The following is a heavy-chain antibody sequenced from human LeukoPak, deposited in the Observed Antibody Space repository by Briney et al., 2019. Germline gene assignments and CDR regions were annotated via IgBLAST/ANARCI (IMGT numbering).Heavy chain of an antibody. CDR1: GFTFSSYS. V-gene: IGHV3-21*01. CDR2: ISSSSSYI. CDR3: ARNPSSEWLDANWFDP. J-gene: IGHJ5*02. D-gene: IGHD2-2*01. Sequence: GGSLRLSCAASGFTFSSYSMNWVRQAPGKGLEWVSSISSSSSYIYYADSVKGRFTISRDNAKNSLYLQMNSLRAEDTAVYYCARNPSSEWLDANWFDPWGQGTLVTVSS.